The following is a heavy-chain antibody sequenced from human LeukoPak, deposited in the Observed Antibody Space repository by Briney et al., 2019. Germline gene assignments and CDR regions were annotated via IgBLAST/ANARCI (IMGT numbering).Heavy chain of an antibody. D-gene: IGHD3-16*01. CDR2: INLNTGGT. Sequence: ASVKVSCKASGDSFSDYYIHWVRQAPGQGPEWMGWINLNTGGTNYAQKFDGRFSMTRDTSINTAFMELSGLRFDDTAVYYGGSVRGILSYFDLWGRGTLVTVSS. J-gene: IGHJ2*01. CDR3: GSVRGILSYFDL. CDR1: GDSFSDYY. V-gene: IGHV1-2*02.